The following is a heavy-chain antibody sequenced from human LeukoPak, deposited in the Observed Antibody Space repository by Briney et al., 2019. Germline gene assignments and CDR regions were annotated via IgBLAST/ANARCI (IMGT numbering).Heavy chain of an antibody. J-gene: IGHJ6*02. CDR2: ISSSSSYI. CDR3: ARSWDYYYGMDV. Sequence: PGGSLRLSCAASGFTFSSYSMNWVRQAPGKGLEWVSSISSSSSYIYYADSVKGRFTISRDNAKNSLYLQMNSLRAEDTAVYYCARSWDYYYGMDVWGQGTTVTVSS. V-gene: IGHV3-21*04. CDR1: GFTFSSYS. D-gene: IGHD7-27*01.